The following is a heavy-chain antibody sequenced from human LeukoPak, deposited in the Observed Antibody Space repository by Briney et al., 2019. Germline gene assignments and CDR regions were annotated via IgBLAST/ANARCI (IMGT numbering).Heavy chain of an antibody. Sequence: SVKVSCKASGGTFSSYAISWVRQAPGQGLEWMGGIIPIFGTANYAQKFQGRVTITADGSTSTAYMELSSLGSEDTAVYYCATGWNDLTYFDYWGQGTLVTVSS. CDR3: ATGWNDLTYFDY. CDR2: IIPIFGTA. D-gene: IGHD1-1*01. V-gene: IGHV1-69*01. CDR1: GGTFSSYA. J-gene: IGHJ4*02.